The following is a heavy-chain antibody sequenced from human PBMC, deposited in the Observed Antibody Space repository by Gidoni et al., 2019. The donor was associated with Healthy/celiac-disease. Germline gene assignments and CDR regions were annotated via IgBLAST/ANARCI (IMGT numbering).Heavy chain of an antibody. CDR2: ISYDGSNK. J-gene: IGHJ6*02. CDR1: GFTFSSYG. D-gene: IGHD7-27*01. Sequence: QVQLVESGGGVVQPGRSLRLSCAASGFTFSSYGMHWVRQAPGKGLEWVAVISYDGSNKYYADSVKGRFTISRDNSKNTLYLQMNSLRAEDTAVYYCAREGLPANWGNYYGMDVWGQGTTVTVSS. V-gene: IGHV3-30*03. CDR3: AREGLPANWGNYYGMDV.